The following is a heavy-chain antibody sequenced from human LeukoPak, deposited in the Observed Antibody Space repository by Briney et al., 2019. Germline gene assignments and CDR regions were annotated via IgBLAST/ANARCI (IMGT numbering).Heavy chain of an antibody. CDR1: GFTFSSYW. J-gene: IGHJ4*02. D-gene: IGHD1-26*01. Sequence: SGGSLRLSCAASGFTFSSYWMSWVRQAPGKGLEWVANIKQDGSEKYYVDSVKGRFTISRDNAKNSLYLQMNSLRAEDTTVYYCARSPGATTTEYYFDYWGQGTLVTVSS. CDR3: ARSPGATTTEYYFDY. CDR2: IKQDGSEK. V-gene: IGHV3-7*01.